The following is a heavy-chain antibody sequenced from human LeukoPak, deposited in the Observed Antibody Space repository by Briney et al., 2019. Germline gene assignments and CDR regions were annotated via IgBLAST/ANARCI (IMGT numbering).Heavy chain of an antibody. Sequence: GESLKISCKGSGYSFTSYWIGWVRQMPGKGLEWMGIIYPGDSDTRYSPSFQGQDTISADKSISTAYLQWSSLKASDTAMYYCARQRFGGDYGEEYGMDVWGQGTTVTVSS. V-gene: IGHV5-51*01. CDR1: GYSFTSYW. CDR2: IYPGDSDT. D-gene: IGHD4-17*01. CDR3: ARQRFGGDYGEEYGMDV. J-gene: IGHJ6*02.